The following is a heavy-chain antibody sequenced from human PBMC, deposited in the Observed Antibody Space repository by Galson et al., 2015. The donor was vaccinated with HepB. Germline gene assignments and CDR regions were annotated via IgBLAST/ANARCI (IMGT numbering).Heavy chain of an antibody. CDR2: ISYDGSNK. Sequence: SLRLSCAASGFTFSSYGMHWVRQAPGKGLVWVAVISYDGSNKYYADSVKGRFTISRDNSKNTLYLQMNSLRAEDTAVYYCAKDDYGDYVLRYYYYGMDVWGQGTTVTVSS. V-gene: IGHV3-30*18. J-gene: IGHJ6*02. CDR3: AKDDYGDYVLRYYYYGMDV. D-gene: IGHD4-17*01. CDR1: GFTFSSYG.